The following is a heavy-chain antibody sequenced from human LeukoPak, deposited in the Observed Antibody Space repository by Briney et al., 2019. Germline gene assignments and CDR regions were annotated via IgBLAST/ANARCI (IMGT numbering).Heavy chain of an antibody. V-gene: IGHV3-7*01. Sequence: GSLRLSCAASGFTFSSYWMSWVRQAPGKGLEWVANIKQDGSEKYYVDSVKGRFTISRDNAKNSLYLQMNSLRAEDTAVYYCARDFGYCSGGSCYAKDTRTFDSWGQGTLVTVSS. CDR2: IKQDGSEK. CDR1: GFTFSSYW. D-gene: IGHD2-15*01. J-gene: IGHJ4*02. CDR3: ARDFGYCSGGSCYAKDTRTFDS.